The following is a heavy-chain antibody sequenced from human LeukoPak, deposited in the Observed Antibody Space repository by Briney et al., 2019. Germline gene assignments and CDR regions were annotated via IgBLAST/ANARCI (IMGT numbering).Heavy chain of an antibody. CDR1: GFTFSDYS. CDR2: IGISSGNT. V-gene: IGHV3-48*01. Sequence: PGGSLRLSCAASGFTFSDYSMNWVRQAPGKGLEWISYIGISSGNTKYAGSVKGRFTISGDKAKNSLYLQMNSLRVEDTAVYYCARDYEYAFDNWGQGTLVTVSS. D-gene: IGHD5-12*01. J-gene: IGHJ4*02. CDR3: ARDYEYAFDN.